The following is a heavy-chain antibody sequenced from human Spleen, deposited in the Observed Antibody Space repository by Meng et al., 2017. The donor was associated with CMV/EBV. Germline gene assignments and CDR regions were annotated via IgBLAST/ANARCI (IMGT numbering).Heavy chain of an antibody. J-gene: IGHJ4*02. CDR2: IYYSGST. D-gene: IGHD4-11*01. CDR3: AREIVTTLDY. Sequence: SETLSLTCTVSGGSISSADFYWSWIRQPPGKGLEWIGYIYYSGSTYYNPSLKSRVSISVDTSKNQFSLKVSSVTAADTAVYYCAREIVTTLDYWGQGTLVTV. CDR1: GGSISSADFY. V-gene: IGHV4-30-4*08.